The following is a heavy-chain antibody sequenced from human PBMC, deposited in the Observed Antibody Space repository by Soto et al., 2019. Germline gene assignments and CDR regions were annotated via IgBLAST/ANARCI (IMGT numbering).Heavy chain of an antibody. CDR2: ISGSGGKT. CDR1: GFTFSSFV. CDR3: ASGGYWVYYGTDV. J-gene: IGHJ6*02. V-gene: IGHV3-23*01. D-gene: IGHD3-22*01. Sequence: GGSLRLSCAASGFTFSSFVMSWVRQAPGKGLEWVSAISGSGGKTYYADSVKGRFTISRDNSEDTLYLQMNSLRAADTAVYYCASGGYWVYYGTDVWGQGTTVTVSS.